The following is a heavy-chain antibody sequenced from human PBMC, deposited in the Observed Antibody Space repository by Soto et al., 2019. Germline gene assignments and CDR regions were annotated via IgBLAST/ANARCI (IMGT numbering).Heavy chain of an antibody. CDR1: GYTFTGYY. CDR2: INPNSGGT. D-gene: IGHD1-26*01. V-gene: IGHV1-2*04. J-gene: IGHJ6*02. Sequence: ASVKVSCKASGYTFTGYYMHWVRQAPGQGLEWMGWINPNSGGTNYAQKFQGWVTMTRDTSISTAYMELSRLRYDDTAVYYCARDRFVGDTTYYYYGMDVWGQGTTVTVYS. CDR3: ARDRFVGDTTYYYYGMDV.